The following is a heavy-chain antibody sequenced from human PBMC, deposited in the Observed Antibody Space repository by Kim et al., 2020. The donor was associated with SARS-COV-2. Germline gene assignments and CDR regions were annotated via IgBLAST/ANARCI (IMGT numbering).Heavy chain of an antibody. V-gene: IGHV1-24*01. J-gene: IGHJ5*02. Sequence: ASVKVSCKVSGYTLTELSMHWVRQAPGKGLEWMGGFDPEDGETIYAQKFQGRVTMTEDTSTDTAYMELSSLRSEDTAVYYCATAPALAVTGWFDPWGQGTLVTVSS. CDR3: ATAPALAVTGWFDP. CDR1: GYTLTELS. D-gene: IGHD6-19*01. CDR2: FDPEDGET.